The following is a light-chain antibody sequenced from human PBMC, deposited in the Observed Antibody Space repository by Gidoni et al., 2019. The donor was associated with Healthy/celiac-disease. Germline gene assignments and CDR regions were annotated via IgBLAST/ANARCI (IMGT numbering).Light chain of an antibody. V-gene: IGKV1-33*01. CDR1: HDISNY. CDR3: QQYDNLPQT. J-gene: IGKJ1*01. Sequence: IQMTQSPSSLSASVGDRVTITCQASHDISNYLIWYQQRPRKSPKLLIYDASNWATRVPSRCSGSGSGTDCTFTISSLQPEDSATYYCQQYDNLPQTFGQGTKVEIK. CDR2: DAS.